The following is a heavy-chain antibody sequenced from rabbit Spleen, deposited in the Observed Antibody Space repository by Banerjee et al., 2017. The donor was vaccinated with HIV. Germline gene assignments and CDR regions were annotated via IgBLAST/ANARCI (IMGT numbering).Heavy chain of an antibody. D-gene: IGHD1-1*01. Sequence: QSLEESGGDLVKPEGSLTLTCKASGFSFSDRDVMCWVRQAPGKGLEWIACINTATGKDVYASWAKGRFTISKTSSTTVTLQMTGLTAADTATYFCARDLIGVIGWNFNLWGPGTLVTVS. J-gene: IGHJ4*01. V-gene: IGHV1S40*01. CDR1: GFSFSDRDV. CDR2: INTATGKD. CDR3: ARDLIGVIGWNFNL.